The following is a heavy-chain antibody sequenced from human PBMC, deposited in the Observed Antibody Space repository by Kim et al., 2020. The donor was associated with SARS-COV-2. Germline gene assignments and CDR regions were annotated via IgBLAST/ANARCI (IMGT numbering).Heavy chain of an antibody. V-gene: IGHV5-51*01. CDR2: IYPGDSDT. Sequence: GASLKISCKCSGYTFNSYWIGWVRQMPGKGLEWMGFIYPGDSDTRYSPSFQGQVTLSADKSISTAFLQWSGLKASDTAMYYCVRSLLRGGLYAFDIWGQGTMVTVSS. CDR3: VRSLLRGGLYAFDI. D-gene: IGHD3-16*01. J-gene: IGHJ3*02. CDR1: GYTFNSYW.